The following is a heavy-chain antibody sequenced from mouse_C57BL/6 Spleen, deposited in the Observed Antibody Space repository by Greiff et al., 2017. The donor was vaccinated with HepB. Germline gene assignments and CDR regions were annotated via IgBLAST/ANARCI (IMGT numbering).Heavy chain of an antibody. D-gene: IGHD1-1*01. CDR1: GYTFTDYY. Sequence: VKLMESGAELVRPGASVKLSCKASGYTFTDYYINWVKQRPGQGLEWIARIYPGSGNTYYNEKFKGKATLTAEKSSSTAYMQLSSLTSEDSAVYFCARDRDYYGSSYEDYWGQGTTLTVSS. CDR3: ARDRDYYGSSYEDY. J-gene: IGHJ2*01. CDR2: IYPGSGNT. V-gene: IGHV1-76*01.